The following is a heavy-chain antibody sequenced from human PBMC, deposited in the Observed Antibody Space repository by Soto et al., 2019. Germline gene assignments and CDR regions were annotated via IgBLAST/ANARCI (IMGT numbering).Heavy chain of an antibody. CDR1: GYTFTSYG. Sequence: ASVKVSCKASGYTFTSYGISWVRQAPGQGLEWMGWISAYNGNTNYAQKLQGRVTMTTDTSTSTAYMELRSLRSDDTAVYYCARDPTNMGATTPGLFDTGGQGKMVTFS. V-gene: IGHV1-18*01. D-gene: IGHD5-12*01. CDR2: ISAYNGNT. J-gene: IGHJ3*02. CDR3: ARDPTNMGATTPGLFDT.